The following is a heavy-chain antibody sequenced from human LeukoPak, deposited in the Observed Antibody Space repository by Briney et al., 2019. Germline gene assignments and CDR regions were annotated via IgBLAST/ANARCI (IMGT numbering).Heavy chain of an antibody. J-gene: IGHJ5*02. CDR1: GYSFTSYW. D-gene: IGHD6-13*01. CDR3: ARHKRGHSSSWYNWFDP. CDR2: IYPGDSDT. Sequence: HGESLKISCKGSGYSFTSYWIGWVRQMPGKGLEWMGIIYPGDSDTRYSPSFQGQVTISADKSISTAYLQWSSLKASDTAMYYCARHKRGHSSSWYNWFDPWGQGTLVTVSS. V-gene: IGHV5-51*01.